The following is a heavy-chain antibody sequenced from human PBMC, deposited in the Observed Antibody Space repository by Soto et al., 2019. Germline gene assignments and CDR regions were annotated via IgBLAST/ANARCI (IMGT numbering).Heavy chain of an antibody. D-gene: IGHD6-19*01. CDR2: ISHSGST. Sequence: QLQLQESGSGLVKPSQTLSLTCAVSGGSISSGGYSWSWIRQPPGKGLEWIGYISHSGSTYYNPSPKSRAPISVDRSKNQFPLKLSSVPAADTAVYSCARGGLLPDYWGPGTLVTVSS. CDR3: ARGGLLPDY. J-gene: IGHJ4*02. CDR1: GGSISSGGYS. V-gene: IGHV4-30-2*01.